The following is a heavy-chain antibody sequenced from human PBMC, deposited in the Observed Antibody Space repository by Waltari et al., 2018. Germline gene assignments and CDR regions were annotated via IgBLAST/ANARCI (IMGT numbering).Heavy chain of an antibody. V-gene: IGHV4-4*02. D-gene: IGHD2-15*01. CDR1: GDSMSSTYW. J-gene: IGHJ4*02. CDR2: IRGTGKT. Sequence: QLQLQQSGPGLVKPSESLSLTCAVSGDSMSSTYWWRWVRQPPGKGLEWIGQIRGTGKTNYNPALDSRVTISRDTSNNRIALMLASVTAADTAVYYCARDRGRGLYLDSWGQGTLVTVSP. CDR3: ARDRGRGLYLDS.